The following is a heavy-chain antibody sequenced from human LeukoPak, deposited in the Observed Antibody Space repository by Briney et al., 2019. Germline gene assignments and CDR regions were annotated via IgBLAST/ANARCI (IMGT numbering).Heavy chain of an antibody. CDR2: MNPYNGNT. J-gene: IGHJ4*02. Sequence: ASVKVSCKASGYTFTSYDINWVRQATGQGLEWMGWMNPYNGNTGYAQKFQGRVTTTRNASINTAYMELSSLRSEDTAVYFCARGGPKCGGDCFDYWGQGTLVTVSS. V-gene: IGHV1-8*01. D-gene: IGHD2-21*01. CDR1: GYTFTSYD. CDR3: ARGGPKCGGDCFDY.